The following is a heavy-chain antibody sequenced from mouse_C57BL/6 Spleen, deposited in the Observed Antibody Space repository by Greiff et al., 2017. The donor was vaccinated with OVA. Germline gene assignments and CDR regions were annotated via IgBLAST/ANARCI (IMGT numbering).Heavy chain of an antibody. J-gene: IGHJ2*01. CDR1: GYTFTSYW. V-gene: IGHV1-50*01. D-gene: IGHD4-1*01. CDR2: IDPSDSYT. CDR3: ASGTGTFDY. Sequence: QVHVKQPGAELVKPGASVKLSCKASGYTFTSYWMQWVKQRPGQGLEWIGEIDPSDSYTNYNQKFKGKATLTVDTSSSTAYMQLSSLTSEDSAVYYCASGTGTFDYWGQGTTLTVSS.